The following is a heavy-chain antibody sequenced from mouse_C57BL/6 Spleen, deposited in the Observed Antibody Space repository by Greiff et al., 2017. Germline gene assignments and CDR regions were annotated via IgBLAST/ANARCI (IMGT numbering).Heavy chain of an antibody. CDR3: ANSFPFYAMDY. V-gene: IGHV1-64*01. J-gene: IGHJ4*01. CDR1: GYTFTSYW. Sequence: QVQLKQPGAELVKPGASVKLSCKASGYTFTSYWMHWVKQRPGQGLEWIGMIHPNSGSTNYNEKFKSKATLTVDKSSSTAYMQLSSLTSEDSAVYYCANSFPFYAMDYWGQGTSVTVSS. CDR2: IHPNSGST.